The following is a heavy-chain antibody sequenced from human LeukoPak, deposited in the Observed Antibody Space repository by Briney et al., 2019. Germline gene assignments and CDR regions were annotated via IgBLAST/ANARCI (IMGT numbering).Heavy chain of an antibody. V-gene: IGHV4-34*01. CDR3: ARGYGPVGLDY. D-gene: IGHD3-10*01. J-gene: IGHJ4*02. CDR1: GGSFSGYY. CDR2: INQSGST. Sequence: SETLSLTCAVYGGSFSGYYWSWIRQPPGKGLEWIGEINQSGSTNYNPSLKSRVTISVHTSKNQFSLKLSSVTAADTAVYYCARGYGPVGLDYWGQGTLVTVSS.